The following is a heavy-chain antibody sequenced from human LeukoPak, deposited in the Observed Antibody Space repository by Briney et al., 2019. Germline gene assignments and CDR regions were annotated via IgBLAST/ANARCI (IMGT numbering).Heavy chain of an antibody. J-gene: IGHJ4*02. D-gene: IGHD6-19*01. CDR1: GGSISSYY. V-gene: IGHV4-59*08. Sequence: KPSETLSLTCTVSGGSISSYYWSWIRQPPGKGLGWIGYIYYSGSTNYNPSLKSRVTISVDTSKNQFSLKLSSVTAADTAVYYCARQRKPRPIAVAPWYFDYWGQGTLVTVSS. CDR2: IYYSGST. CDR3: ARQRKPRPIAVAPWYFDY.